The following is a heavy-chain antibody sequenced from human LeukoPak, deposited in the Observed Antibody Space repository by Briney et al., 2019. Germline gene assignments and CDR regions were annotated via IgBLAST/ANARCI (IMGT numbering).Heavy chain of an antibody. CDR3: ARDRKLSSWCDY. V-gene: IGHV1-2*02. Sequence: ASVKVSFKASGYTFTGYYMHCVRQAPGQGLEWMGWINPNSGGTNYAQKFQGRVTMTRDTSTSTVYMELSSLRSDDTAVYYCARDRKLSSWCDYWGQGPLVTVSS. CDR2: INPNSGGT. D-gene: IGHD6-13*01. CDR1: GYTFTGYY. J-gene: IGHJ4*02.